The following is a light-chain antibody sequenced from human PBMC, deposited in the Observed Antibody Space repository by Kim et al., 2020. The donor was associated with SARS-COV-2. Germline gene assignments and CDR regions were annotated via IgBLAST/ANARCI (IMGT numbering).Light chain of an antibody. V-gene: IGLV3-19*01. Sequence: ALWQTFRNTCKGDSLRSYYASWYQQEPGHAPVLVIYGKNNRPSGIPDRFSGSNSRNTASLTITEAQAEDEADYYCNSRDNSGNHVVFGGGTQLTVL. J-gene: IGLJ2*01. CDR2: GKN. CDR3: NSRDNSGNHVV. CDR1: SLRSYY.